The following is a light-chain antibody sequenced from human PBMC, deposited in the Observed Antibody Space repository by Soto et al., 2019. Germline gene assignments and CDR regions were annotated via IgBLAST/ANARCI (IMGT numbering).Light chain of an antibody. Sequence: DIQMTQSPSTLSASLGDRVTITSRASRNIERWLAWYQQKPGKAPRLLIYDASTLETGVPSRFSGGGSGTEFTLTISSLQPDDNATYYCQHCDTYWAFGQGTKVEVE. J-gene: IGKJ1*01. CDR1: RNIERW. CDR3: QHCDTYWA. V-gene: IGKV1-5*01. CDR2: DAS.